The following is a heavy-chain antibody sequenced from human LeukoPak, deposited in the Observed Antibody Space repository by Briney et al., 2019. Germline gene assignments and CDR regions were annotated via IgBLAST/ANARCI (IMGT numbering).Heavy chain of an antibody. CDR1: GFTFSSYA. CDR3: VKGYWGSMVGY. V-gene: IGHV3-64D*09. CDR2: ISSNGGST. D-gene: IGHD3-16*01. Sequence: GGSLRLSCSASGFTFSSYAMHWVRQAPGKGLEYVSAISSNGGSTYYADSVKGGFTISRDNSKNTLYLQMSSLRAEDTAVYYCVKGYWGSMVGYWGQGTLVTVSS. J-gene: IGHJ4*02.